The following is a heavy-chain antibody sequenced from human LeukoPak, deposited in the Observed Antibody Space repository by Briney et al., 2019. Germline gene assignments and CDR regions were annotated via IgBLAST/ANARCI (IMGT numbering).Heavy chain of an antibody. CDR3: ASCSSTNCSPDYYYGMDV. D-gene: IGHD2-2*01. J-gene: IGHJ6*02. CDR2: IYHSGST. Sequence: PSETLSLTCAVSGGSISSGGYSWGWIRQPPGKGLEWIGYIYHSGSTYYNPSLKSRVTISVDRSKNQFSLKLSSVTAADTAVYYCASCSSTNCSPDYYYGMDVWGQGTTVTVSS. CDR1: GGSISSGGYS. V-gene: IGHV4-30-2*01.